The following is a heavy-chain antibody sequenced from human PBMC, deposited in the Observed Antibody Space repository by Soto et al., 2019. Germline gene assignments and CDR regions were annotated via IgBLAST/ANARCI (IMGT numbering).Heavy chain of an antibody. CDR3: ARGIQQWLGPPDAFDI. CDR1: GGSFSGYY. D-gene: IGHD6-19*01. J-gene: IGHJ3*02. Sequence: QVQLQQWGAGLLKPSETLSLTCAVYGGSFSGYYWSWIRQPPGKGLEWIGEINHSGSTNYNPSLKSRVTISVDTSKNQFSLKLSSVTAADTAVYYCARGIQQWLGPPDAFDIWGQGTMVTVSS. CDR2: INHSGST. V-gene: IGHV4-34*01.